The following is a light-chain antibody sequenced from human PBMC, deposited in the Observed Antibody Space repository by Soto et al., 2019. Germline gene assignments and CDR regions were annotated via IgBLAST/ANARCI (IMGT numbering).Light chain of an antibody. Sequence: QSVLTQPASVPGSPGQSITISCTGTSSDVGGYNYVSWYQQHPGKAPKLMVYDVSNRPSGVSNRFSGSKSGNTASLTISGLQAEDEADYYCSSYTRSSTLYVFGTGTKVTVL. CDR1: SSDVGGYNY. CDR2: DVS. V-gene: IGLV2-14*01. J-gene: IGLJ1*01. CDR3: SSYTRSSTLYV.